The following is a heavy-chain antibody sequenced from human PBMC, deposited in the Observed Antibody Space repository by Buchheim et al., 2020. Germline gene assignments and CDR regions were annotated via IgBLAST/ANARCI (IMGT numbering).Heavy chain of an antibody. Sequence: QVQLQESGPGLVKPSETLSLTCTVSGGSISSSYYYWGWIRQPPGKGLEWIGSIHYSGNTYYNPSLKSRVTISVDTSKNQSSLNLNSVTAADTAVYYCASLWGEYYLDYWGQGSL. V-gene: IGHV4-39*07. CDR2: IHYSGNT. CDR1: GGSISSSYYY. D-gene: IGHD3-16*01. J-gene: IGHJ4*02. CDR3: ASLWGEYYLDY.